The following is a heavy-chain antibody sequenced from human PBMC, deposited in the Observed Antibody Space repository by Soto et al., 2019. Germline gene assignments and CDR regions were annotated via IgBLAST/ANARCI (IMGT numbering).Heavy chain of an antibody. V-gene: IGHV1-3*01. CDR3: ARDIVSVSPRANDAFDV. J-gene: IGHJ3*01. CDR1: GFTFSVTL. D-gene: IGHD1-26*01. Sequence: QVQLVQSGAEVKKPGASVNISCQASGFTFSVTLINWVRQGPGQRLEWMGWINPANGNTRYSESFQGRVTISSLSSASTAYVALSDLTSEDTAVYYCARDIVSVSPRANDAFDVWGQGTMITVSS. CDR2: INPANGNT.